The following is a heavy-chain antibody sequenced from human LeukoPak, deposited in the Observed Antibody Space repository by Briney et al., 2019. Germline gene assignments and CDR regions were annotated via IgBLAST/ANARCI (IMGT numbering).Heavy chain of an antibody. CDR3: ATPGDAFDI. Sequence: GGSLRLSCSASGFTFSTYWMSWVRQAPGKGLVWVSRINSDGSSTSYADSVKGRFTISRDNAKNMLYLQMNSLRAEDTAVYYCATPGDAFDIWGQGTMVTVSS. V-gene: IGHV3-74*01. CDR1: GFTFSTYW. CDR2: INSDGSST. D-gene: IGHD1-14*01. J-gene: IGHJ3*02.